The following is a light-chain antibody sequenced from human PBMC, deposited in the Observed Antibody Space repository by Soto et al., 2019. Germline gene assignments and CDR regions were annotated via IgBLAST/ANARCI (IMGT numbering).Light chain of an antibody. J-gene: IGLJ1*01. CDR2: EGG. V-gene: IGLV2-14*02. Sequence: QSALTQPASVSGSPGQSITISCTGTSSDVGNYNLVSWYQQYPGKAPKLMIYEGGKRPSGVSNRFSGSKSGNTASLTISGLQAEDEADYYCSSYTSSSTFYVFGTGTKSPS. CDR3: SSYTSSSTFYV. CDR1: SSDVGNYNL.